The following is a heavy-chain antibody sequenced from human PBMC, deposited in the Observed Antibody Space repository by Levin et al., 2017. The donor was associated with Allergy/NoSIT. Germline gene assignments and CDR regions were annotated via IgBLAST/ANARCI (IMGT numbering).Heavy chain of an antibody. V-gene: IGHV3-30-3*01. J-gene: IGHJ4*02. CDR3: ARELGSTDDY. CDR2: ISYEGSHK. CDR1: GFTFNNYP. D-gene: IGHD2-2*01. Sequence: GGSLRLSCTASGFTFNNYPFHWVRQAPGKGLEWVASISYEGSHKYYGDSVKGRFTISRDISKNTVYLQMSRLRPDDTAVYYCARELGSTDDYWGQGSLVTVSS.